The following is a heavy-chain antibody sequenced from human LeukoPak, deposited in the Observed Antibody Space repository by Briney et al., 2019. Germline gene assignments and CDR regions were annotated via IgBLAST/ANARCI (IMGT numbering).Heavy chain of an antibody. CDR2: ISYDGSNK. V-gene: IGHV3-30*18. CDR1: GFTFSSYG. Sequence: GRSLRLSCAASGFTFSSYGMHWVRQAPGKGLEWVAVISYDGSNKYYAVSVKGRFTISRDNSKNTLYLQMNSLRAEDTAVYYCAKGGRDPLNWFDPWGQGTLVTVSS. CDR3: AKGGRDPLNWFDP. J-gene: IGHJ5*02.